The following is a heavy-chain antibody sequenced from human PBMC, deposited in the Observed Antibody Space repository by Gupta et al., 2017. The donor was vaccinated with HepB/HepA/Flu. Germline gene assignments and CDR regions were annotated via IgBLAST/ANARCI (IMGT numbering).Heavy chain of an antibody. Sequence: EVQLLESGGGLVQHGGCLRLFCAASGFPFSSYAMSWVRQAPGKGLEWVSAISGSGGSTYDADSVKGRFTISRDNSKNTLYLQMNSLRAEDTAVYYCAKDLDERVVPAANYFDYWGQGTLVTVSS. CDR1: GFPFSSYA. J-gene: IGHJ4*02. CDR2: ISGSGGST. V-gene: IGHV3-23*01. D-gene: IGHD2-2*01. CDR3: AKDLDERVVPAANYFDY.